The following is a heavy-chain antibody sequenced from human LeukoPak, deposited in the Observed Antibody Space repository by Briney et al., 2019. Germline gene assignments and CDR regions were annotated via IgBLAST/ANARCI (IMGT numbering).Heavy chain of an antibody. D-gene: IGHD3-22*01. CDR3: ARARNNYYDSTD. J-gene: IGHJ4*02. CDR2: IIPIFGTA. V-gene: IGHV1-69*01. CDR1: GGTSSSYA. Sequence: SVKVSCKASGGTSSSYAISWVRQAPGQGLEWMGGIIPIFGTANYAQKFQGRVTITADESTSTAYMELSSLRSEDTAVYYCARARNNYYDSTDWGQGTLVTVSS.